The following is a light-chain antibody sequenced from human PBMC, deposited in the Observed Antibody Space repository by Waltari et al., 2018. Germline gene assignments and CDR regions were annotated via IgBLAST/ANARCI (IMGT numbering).Light chain of an antibody. CDR2: DVT. CDR3: SSYTRNKV. Sequence: SALTQPASVSGSPGQSITISCTGTSSDIGANNFVSWYQQHPGEAPKLIIYDVTYRPSGVSNRFSGSKSGNTASLTISGLQAEDEADYYCSSYTRNKVFGGGTKLTVL. J-gene: IGLJ3*02. V-gene: IGLV2-14*03. CDR1: SSDIGANNF.